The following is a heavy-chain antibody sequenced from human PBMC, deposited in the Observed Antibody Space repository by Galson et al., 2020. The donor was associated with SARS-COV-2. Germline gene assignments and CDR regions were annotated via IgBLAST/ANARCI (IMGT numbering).Heavy chain of an antibody. D-gene: IGHD2-2*02. CDR3: TRDRYCTTTTCYNWFDP. CDR1: GFMFNTFG. Sequence: GESLKISCEASGFMFNTFGMQWVRQAPGKGLEWVAFISFDGSNEYYADSVKGRVTVSRDNYKNTVYLQMNSVRAEDTAVYYCTRDRYCTTTTCYNWFDPWGHGTLVTVSS. CDR2: ISFDGSNE. J-gene: IGHJ5*02. V-gene: IGHV3-33*01.